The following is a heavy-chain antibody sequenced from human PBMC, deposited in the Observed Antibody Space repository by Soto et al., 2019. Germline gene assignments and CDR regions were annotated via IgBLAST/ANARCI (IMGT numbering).Heavy chain of an antibody. Sequence: PAASQKISGKVSKSNFVNFWIRWIIKMPGKGLEWIGIIFPRDADTRYRPPVQAKVTISADHSINTSYLQWSSLKASDTAIYYCARIMFRGVITNSRDYHVRDVMFPATTVTGS. CDR3: ARIMFRGVITNSRDYHVRDV. J-gene: IGHJ6*02. D-gene: IGHD3-10*01. V-gene: IGHV5-51*01. CDR1: KSNFVNFW. CDR2: IFPRDADT.